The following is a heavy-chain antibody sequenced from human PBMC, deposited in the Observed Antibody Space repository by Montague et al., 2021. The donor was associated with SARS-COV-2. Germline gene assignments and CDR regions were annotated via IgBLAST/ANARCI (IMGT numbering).Heavy chain of an antibody. D-gene: IGHD1-7*01. J-gene: IGHJ6*02. CDR1: GGSFSGYY. CDR2: INHSGST. V-gene: IGHV4-34*01. CDR3: ARGRTGTTFYYYYYYGMDV. Sequence: SETLSLTCAVYGGSFSGYYWSWIRQPPGKGLERIGEINHSGSTNYNPSLKSRVTISVDTSKNQFSLKLSSVTAADTAVYYCARGRTGTTFYYYYYYGMDVWGQGTTATVSS.